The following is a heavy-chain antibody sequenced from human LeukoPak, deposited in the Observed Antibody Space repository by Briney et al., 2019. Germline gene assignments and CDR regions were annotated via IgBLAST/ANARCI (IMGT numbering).Heavy chain of an antibody. V-gene: IGHV3-30*03. CDR2: IAADGGGK. CDR3: AREATWGQWYFDH. D-gene: IGHD6-19*01. J-gene: IGHJ4*02. Sequence: GRSLRLSCVASGITFNSHGMHWVRQAPGKGLEWVAVIAADGGGKHYADSVKGRFTLSRDNSKNTLYLQMNSLSVEDTAVYYCAREATWGQWYFDHWGQGTPVTVSS. CDR1: GITFNSHG.